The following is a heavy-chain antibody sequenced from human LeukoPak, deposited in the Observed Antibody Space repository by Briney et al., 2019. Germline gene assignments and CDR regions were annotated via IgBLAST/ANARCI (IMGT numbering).Heavy chain of an antibody. CDR3: ARILSWGSVNFDY. J-gene: IGHJ4*02. CDR1: GYTFTSYY. CDR2: INPSSGHT. Sequence: ASVKASCKASGYTFTSYYMHWVRQAPGQGLEWMGIINPSSGHTNYAQKFQGRVTMTRDMSTSTVYMELSSLRSEDTAVYYCARILSWGSVNFDYWGQGTLVTVSS. D-gene: IGHD6-13*01. V-gene: IGHV1-46*01.